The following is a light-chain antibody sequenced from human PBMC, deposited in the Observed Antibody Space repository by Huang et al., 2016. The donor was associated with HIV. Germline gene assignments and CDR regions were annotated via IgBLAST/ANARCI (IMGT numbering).Light chain of an antibody. CDR2: DVS. V-gene: IGKV1-5*01. CDR3: QQYNSYPYT. Sequence: DIQMTQSPSTLSASVGDRVTITCRAIQSISSWLAWYQQKPGKAPKLLIYDVSSFESGVPSRFSGSGSGTEFTLTISSLQPDNFATYYCQQYNSYPYTFGQGTKLEIK. CDR1: QSISSW. J-gene: IGKJ2*01.